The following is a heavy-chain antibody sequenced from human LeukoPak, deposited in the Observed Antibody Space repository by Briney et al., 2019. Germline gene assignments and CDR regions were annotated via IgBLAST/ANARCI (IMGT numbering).Heavy chain of an antibody. CDR1: GGTFSSYA. V-gene: IGHV1-69*06. J-gene: IGHJ4*02. D-gene: IGHD2-21*02. Sequence: SVKVSCKASGGTFSSYAISWVRQAPGQGLEWMGGMVPIFGTANYAQKFQGRVTITADKSTSTAYMELSSLRSEDTAVYYCASPAAHCGGDCYFDYWGQGTLVTVSS. CDR3: ASPAAHCGGDCYFDY. CDR2: MVPIFGTA.